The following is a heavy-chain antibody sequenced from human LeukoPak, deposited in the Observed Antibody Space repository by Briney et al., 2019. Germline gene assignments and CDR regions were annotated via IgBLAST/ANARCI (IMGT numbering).Heavy chain of an antibody. J-gene: IGHJ4*02. D-gene: IGHD3-3*02. CDR1: GYSFTTYY. CDR3: ARFSTYPSY. V-gene: IGHV1-46*01. Sequence: ASVKVSCKASGYSFTTYYIHWVRQAPGQGLEWMGKINPSGGSTNYAQKFQGRVITTRDTSTSTVYMELSSLRSEDTAFYYCARFSTYPSYWGQGTLVTVSS. CDR2: INPSGGST.